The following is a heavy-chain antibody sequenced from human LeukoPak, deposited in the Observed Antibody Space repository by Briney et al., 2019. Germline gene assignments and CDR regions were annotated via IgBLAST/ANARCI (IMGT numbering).Heavy chain of an antibody. CDR1: GFTFDDYG. J-gene: IGHJ4*02. CDR3: ARWEIRGTAHKLDY. D-gene: IGHD1-7*01. V-gene: IGHV3-20*04. CDR2: INWNGGST. Sequence: PGGSLRLSCAASGFTFDDYGMSWVRQAPGKGLEWVSGINWNGGSTGYADSVKGRFTISRDNAKNSMYLQMNSLRAEDTAVYYCARWEIRGTAHKLDYWGQGTLVTVSS.